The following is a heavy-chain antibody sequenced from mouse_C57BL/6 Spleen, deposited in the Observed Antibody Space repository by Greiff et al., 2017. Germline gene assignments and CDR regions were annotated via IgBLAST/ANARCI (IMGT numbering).Heavy chain of an antibody. J-gene: IGHJ1*03. V-gene: IGHV1-61*01. D-gene: IGHD1-1*01. CDR1: GYTFTSYW. Sequence: VKLQQPGAELVRPGSSVKLSCKASGYTFTSYWMDWVKQRPGQGLEWIGNIYPSDSETHYNQKFKDKATLTVDKSSSTAYMQLSSLTSEDSAVYYCARWSYYGSSTRYFDVWGTGTTVTVSS. CDR2: IYPSDSET. CDR3: ARWSYYGSSTRYFDV.